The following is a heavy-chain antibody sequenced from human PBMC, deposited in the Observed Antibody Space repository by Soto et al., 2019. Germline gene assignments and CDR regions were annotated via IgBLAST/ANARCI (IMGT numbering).Heavy chain of an antibody. CDR3: ARGALDMVRHAFDI. D-gene: IGHD3-10*01. Sequence: EVQMVESGGGLVQPGGSLRICCAASGFTFSSYEMNWVRQAPGKGLEWVSHISTTGGTIYYAGSVKGRFTIPRDNAKNSLCLQMNSLRAEDTAVYYCARGALDMVRHAFDICGQGKMFTVSS. J-gene: IGHJ3*02. CDR1: GFTFSSYE. V-gene: IGHV3-48*03. CDR2: ISTTGGTI.